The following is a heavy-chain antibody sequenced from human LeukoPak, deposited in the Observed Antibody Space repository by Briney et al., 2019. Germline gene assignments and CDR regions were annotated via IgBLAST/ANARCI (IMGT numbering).Heavy chain of an antibody. CDR2: IRSKAYGGTT. CDR1: GFSFGDYA. V-gene: IGHV3-49*04. J-gene: IGHJ4*02. D-gene: IGHD5/OR15-5a*01. CDR3: TRGGRVSGATGADY. Sequence: GGSLRLSCTASGFSFGDYAMTWVRQAPGKGLEWLGFIRSKAYGGTTEYAASVKGRFTISRDDSKSIAYLQMNSLKTEDTAVYYCTRGGRVSGATGADYWGQGTLVTVSS.